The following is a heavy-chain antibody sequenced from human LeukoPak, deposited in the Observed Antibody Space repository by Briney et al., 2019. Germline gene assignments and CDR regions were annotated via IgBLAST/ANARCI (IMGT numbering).Heavy chain of an antibody. J-gene: IGHJ3*02. CDR2: ISYDGSNK. CDR1: GFTFSSYG. Sequence: PGGSLRLSCAASGFTFSSYGMHWVRQAPGKGLEWVAVISYDGSNKYYADSVKGRFTISRDNSKNTLYLQMNSLRAEDTVLFFWPKTEYDILTGYYYADAFDIWGQGTMVTVSS. V-gene: IGHV3-30*18. D-gene: IGHD3-9*01. CDR3: PKTEYDILTGYYYADAFDI.